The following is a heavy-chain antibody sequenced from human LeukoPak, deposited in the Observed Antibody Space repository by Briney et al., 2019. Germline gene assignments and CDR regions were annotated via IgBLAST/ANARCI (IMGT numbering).Heavy chain of an antibody. CDR1: GGSISSGGYY. J-gene: IGHJ4*02. CDR2: IYYSGST. CDR3: AGEVVRMSSSQYYFDY. Sequence: SQTLSLTCAVSGGSISSGGYYWSWIRQHPGKGLEWIGYIYYSGSTYYNPSLKSRVTISVDTSKNQFSLKLSSVTAADTAVYYCAGEVVRMSSSQYYFDYWGQGTLVTVSS. D-gene: IGHD6-13*01. V-gene: IGHV4-31*11.